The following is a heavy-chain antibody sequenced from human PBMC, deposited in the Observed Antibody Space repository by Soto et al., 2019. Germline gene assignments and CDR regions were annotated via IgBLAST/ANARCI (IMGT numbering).Heavy chain of an antibody. Sequence: LSLTFAISGDSVSSNSAAWNFIRQSPSRGLEWLGRTYYRSRWYNEYAVSVKSRITINPDTSKNQFSLQLNSVTPEDTAVYYCARTTSVFDYWGQGTQVTVSS. CDR1: GDSVSSNSAA. J-gene: IGHJ4*02. CDR2: TYYRSRWYN. V-gene: IGHV6-1*01. D-gene: IGHD1-1*01. CDR3: ARTTSVFDY.